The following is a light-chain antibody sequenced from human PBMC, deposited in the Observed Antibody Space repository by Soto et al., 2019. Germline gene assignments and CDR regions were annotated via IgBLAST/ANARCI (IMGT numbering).Light chain of an antibody. CDR1: QGISSY. V-gene: IGKV1-9*01. J-gene: IGKJ2*01. CDR3: QQLSTYPRT. CDR2: AAS. Sequence: DIQLTQSPSFLSASVGDRVTITCRASQGISSYLAWYQQKPGKAPKLLIYAASTLQGGVPSRFSGSGSGTEFTLTISCLQPEDCATYYCQQLSTYPRTFGQGTKLEIK.